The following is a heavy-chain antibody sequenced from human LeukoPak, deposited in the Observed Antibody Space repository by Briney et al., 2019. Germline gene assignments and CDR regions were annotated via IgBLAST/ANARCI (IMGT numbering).Heavy chain of an antibody. J-gene: IGHJ4*02. V-gene: IGHV1-18*01. CDR3: ARGPIDLRIAAAANFDY. D-gene: IGHD6-13*01. CDR1: VCTFSSYA. CDR2: ISAYNGNT. Sequence: ASVKVSCKASVCTFSSYAISWVRQAPGQGLEWMGWISAYNGNTNYAQKLQGRVTMTTDTSTSTAYMELRSLRSDDTAVYYCARGPIDLRIAAAANFDYWGQGTLVTVSS.